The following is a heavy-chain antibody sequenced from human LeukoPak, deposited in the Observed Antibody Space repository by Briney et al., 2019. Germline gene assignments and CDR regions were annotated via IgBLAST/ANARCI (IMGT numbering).Heavy chain of an antibody. J-gene: IGHJ4*02. V-gene: IGHV4-59*12. CDR3: AREHYDSSGYLY. CDR2: IYYTGNT. Sequence: SETLSLTCTVSGGSISSYYWSWIRQPPGKGLEWIGNIYYTGNTYYNPSLKSRVTISVDTSKNQFSLRLSSVTAADTAVYYCAREHYDSSGYLYWGQGTLVSVSS. D-gene: IGHD3-22*01. CDR1: GGSISSYY.